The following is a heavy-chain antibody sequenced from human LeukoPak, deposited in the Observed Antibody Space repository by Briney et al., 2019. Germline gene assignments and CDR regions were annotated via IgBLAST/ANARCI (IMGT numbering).Heavy chain of an antibody. CDR1: GFTFSSYG. D-gene: IGHD6-19*01. J-gene: IGHJ4*02. V-gene: IGHV3-30*18. Sequence: RPGGSLRLSCAASGFTFSSYGMHWVRQAPGKGLEWVAVISYDGSNKYYADSVKGRFTISGDNSKNTLYLQMNSLRAEDTAVYYCAKGTQQWLSLDYWGQGTLVTVSS. CDR3: AKGTQQWLSLDY. CDR2: ISYDGSNK.